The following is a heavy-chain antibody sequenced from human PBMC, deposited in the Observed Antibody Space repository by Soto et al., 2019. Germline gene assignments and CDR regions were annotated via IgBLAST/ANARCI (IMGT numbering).Heavy chain of an antibody. J-gene: IGHJ4*02. CDR1: GFTFSSYT. V-gene: IGHV3-21*01. CDR2: ISTRSSYI. Sequence: GVLRLSCAASGFTFSSYTMNWVRQAPGKGLEWVSSISTRSSYIYYADSVKGRFTISRDDAENSPYLHMSSLRAEDTAVYYCARGLIKHQLLCATDLWGQGTLVTVPS. D-gene: IGHD2-2*01. CDR3: ARGLIKHQLLCATDL.